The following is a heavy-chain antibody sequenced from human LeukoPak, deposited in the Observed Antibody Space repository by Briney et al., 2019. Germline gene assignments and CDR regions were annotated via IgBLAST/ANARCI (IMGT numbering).Heavy chain of an antibody. CDR2: INPNSGGT. D-gene: IGHD6-19*01. CDR3: ARDSSIAVAGRGGDYMDV. CDR1: GYTFTGYY. V-gene: IGHV1-2*02. J-gene: IGHJ6*03. Sequence: GASVKVSCKASGYTFTGYYMHWVRQAPGQGLEWMGWINPNSGGTNYAQKFQGRVTTTRDMSTSTVYMELSSLRSEDTAVYYCARDSSIAVAGRGGDYMDVWGKGTTVTVSS.